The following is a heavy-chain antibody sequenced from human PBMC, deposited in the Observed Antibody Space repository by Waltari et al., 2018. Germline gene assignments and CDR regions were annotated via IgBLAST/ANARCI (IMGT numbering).Heavy chain of an antibody. J-gene: IGHJ6*02. Sequence: EEQLVESGGGLIQPGESLRVSCVVSGFTFSRYWLKWVHQAPGKGLVWVERINSDGSDTSYADSVKGRFTISRDNAKNTVYLQMKSLRAEDTAVYYCARVARKTYSSPVPGRDYYYGMDVWGLGTTVTVSS. CDR1: GFTFSRYW. V-gene: IGHV3-74*01. CDR3: ARVARKTYSSPVPGRDYYYGMDV. CDR2: INSDGSDT. D-gene: IGHD6-13*01.